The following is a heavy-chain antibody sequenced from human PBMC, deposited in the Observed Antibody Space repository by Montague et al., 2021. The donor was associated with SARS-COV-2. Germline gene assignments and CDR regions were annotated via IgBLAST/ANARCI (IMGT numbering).Heavy chain of an antibody. CDR3: ARGGLGNRGFDY. D-gene: IGHD3/OR15-3a*01. Sequence: SETLSLTCVVSDVSLSTSTWWSWVRQSPGKGLEWVGEIYLSGFTXYNPSVKSRVSISLDDSRSQFSLRLTSVTAADTAVYLCARGGLGNRGFDYWGQGTLVTVSS. V-gene: IGHV4-4*02. CDR1: DVSLSTSTW. CDR2: IYLSGFT. J-gene: IGHJ4*02.